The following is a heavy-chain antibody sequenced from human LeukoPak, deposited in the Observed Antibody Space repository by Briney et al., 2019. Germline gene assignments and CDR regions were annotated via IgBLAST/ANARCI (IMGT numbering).Heavy chain of an antibody. CDR1: GFTFSSYG. CDR3: AREAWDLAGRAAVI. J-gene: IGHJ4*02. V-gene: IGHV3-30*02. CDR2: IRYDGSKK. Sequence: SGGSLTLSCAASGFTFSSYGMQCVRQAPGKGLVWVASIRYDGSKKYYAASMTGRFTISRDNSKNTLYLEINSLRAEDTAVYYCAREAWDLAGRAAVIWGRGTLVTVSS. D-gene: IGHD1-26*01.